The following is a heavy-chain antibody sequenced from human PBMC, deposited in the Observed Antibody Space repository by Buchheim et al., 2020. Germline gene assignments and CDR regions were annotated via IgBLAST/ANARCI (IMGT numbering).Heavy chain of an antibody. D-gene: IGHD3-9*01. Sequence: QVQLQESGPGLVKPSGTLSLTCAVSGGSISSSNWWSWVRQPPGKGLEWIGEIYHSGSTNYNPSLTSRVTISVDKSKNQFSLKLSSVTAADTAVYYCARVYYDILTGYWAHYYYYGMDVWGQGTT. CDR3: ARVYYDILTGYWAHYYYYGMDV. CDR1: GGSISSSNW. CDR2: IYHSGST. J-gene: IGHJ6*02. V-gene: IGHV4-4*02.